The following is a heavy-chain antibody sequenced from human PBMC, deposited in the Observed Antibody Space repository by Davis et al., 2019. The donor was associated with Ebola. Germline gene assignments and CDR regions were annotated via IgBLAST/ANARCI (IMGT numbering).Heavy chain of an antibody. Sequence: PSETLSLTCTVSGGSISSHYWTWIRQPPGKGLEWIGYIYYRGSTNYKPSLKGRVTMSIDTSNNQFSLKVNSVTAADTAIYYCARGVWLGDNWFDPWGQGIPVTVSS. J-gene: IGHJ5*02. CDR2: IYYRGST. CDR3: ARGVWLGDNWFDP. D-gene: IGHD6-19*01. V-gene: IGHV4-59*11. CDR1: GGSISSHY.